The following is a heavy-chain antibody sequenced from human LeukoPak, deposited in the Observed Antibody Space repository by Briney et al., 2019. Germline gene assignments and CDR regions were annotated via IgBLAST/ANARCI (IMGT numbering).Heavy chain of an antibody. Sequence: SETLSLTCTVSGGSISSYYWSWIRQPPGKGLEWIGYIYYSGSTNYNPSLKSRVTISVDTSKSQFSLKLSSVPAADTAVYYCARDKRGSWYYYGMDVWGQGTTVTVSS. D-gene: IGHD6-13*01. J-gene: IGHJ6*02. CDR1: GGSISSYY. CDR3: ARDKRGSWYYYGMDV. CDR2: IYYSGST. V-gene: IGHV4-59*01.